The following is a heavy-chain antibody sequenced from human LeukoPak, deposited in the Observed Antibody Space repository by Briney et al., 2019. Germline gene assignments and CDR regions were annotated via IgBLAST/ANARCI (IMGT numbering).Heavy chain of an antibody. CDR2: IYYSGST. D-gene: IGHD6-19*01. J-gene: IGHJ2*01. Sequence: SETLSLTCTVSGGSISSSSYYWGCIRQPPGKGLEWIGSIYYSGSTYYNPSLKSRVTISVDTSKNQFSLKLSSVTAADTAVYYCARGGQQWLVPDWYFDLWGRGTLVTVSS. V-gene: IGHV4-39*01. CDR3: ARGGQQWLVPDWYFDL. CDR1: GGSISSSSYY.